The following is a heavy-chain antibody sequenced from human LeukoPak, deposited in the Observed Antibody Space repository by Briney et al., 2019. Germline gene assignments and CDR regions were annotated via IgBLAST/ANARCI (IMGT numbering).Heavy chain of an antibody. Sequence: ASVKVSCKASGYTFTSYAISWARQATGQGLEWMGWMNPNSGNTGYAQKFQGRVTMTRNTSISTAYMELSSLRSEDTAVYYCARGNFITYYYDSSGAPDYWGQGTLVTVSS. CDR1: GYTFTSYA. V-gene: IGHV1-8*02. J-gene: IGHJ4*02. CDR2: MNPNSGNT. CDR3: ARGNFITYYYDSSGAPDY. D-gene: IGHD3-22*01.